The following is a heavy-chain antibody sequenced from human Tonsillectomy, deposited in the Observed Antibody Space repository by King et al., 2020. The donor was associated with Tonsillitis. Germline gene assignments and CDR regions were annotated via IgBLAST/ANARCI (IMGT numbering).Heavy chain of an antibody. J-gene: IGHJ5*02. CDR2: IYYSGST. CDR1: GGSISSYY. D-gene: IGHD3-9*01. CDR3: ARQGNYDILTGYYSKNWFDP. V-gene: IGHV4-59*01. Sequence: QLQESGPGLVKPSETLSLTCTVSGGSISSYYWSWIRPPPGKGLEWIGYIYYSGSTNYNPSLKSRVTISVDTSKNQFSLKLSSVTAADTAVYYCARQGNYDILTGYYSKNWFDPWGQGTLVTVSS.